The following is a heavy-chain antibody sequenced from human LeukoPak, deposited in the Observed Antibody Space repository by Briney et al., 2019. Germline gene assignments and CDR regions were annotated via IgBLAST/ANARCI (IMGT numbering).Heavy chain of an antibody. CDR3: AKDSSRAAADYYFDY. CDR1: GFTFSNYG. Sequence: GGSLRLSCAASGFTFSNYGMHWVRQAPGKGPEWVAVISDDGSDKYSADSVKGRFTISRGNSKNTLYLQMNSLRPEDTAVYYCAKDSSRAAADYYFDYWGQGTLVTVSS. J-gene: IGHJ4*02. CDR2: ISDDGSDK. D-gene: IGHD6-13*01. V-gene: IGHV3-30*18.